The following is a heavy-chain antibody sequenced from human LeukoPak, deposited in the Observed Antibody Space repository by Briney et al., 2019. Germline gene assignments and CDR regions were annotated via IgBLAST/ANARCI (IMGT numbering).Heavy chain of an antibody. J-gene: IGHJ5*02. D-gene: IGHD6-13*01. CDR3: AREGSSWSRGNWFDP. CDR2: ISSTSSTT. V-gene: IGHV3-48*02. Sequence: GGSLRLSCAASRFTFSGYSMNWVRQAPGKGLEWVSKISSTSSTTYYADSVKGRFTISRDNANNSLYLQMNSLRDEDTAVYYCAREGSSWSRGNWFDPWGQGTLVTVSS. CDR1: RFTFSGYS.